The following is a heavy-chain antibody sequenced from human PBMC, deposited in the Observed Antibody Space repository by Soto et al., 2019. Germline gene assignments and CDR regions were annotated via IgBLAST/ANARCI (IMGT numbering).Heavy chain of an antibody. CDR1: GYTFTGYY. D-gene: IGHD6-6*01. J-gene: IGHJ1*01. V-gene: IGHV1-2*04. CDR2: INPNSRGT. Sequence: ASVKASCKASGYTFTGYYMHWVRQAPGQVLEWMGWINPNSRGTNYAQKFQGWVTMTRDTSISTAYMELSRLRSDDTAVYYCARSGSSQDFQHWGQGTLVTVSS. CDR3: ARSGSSQDFQH.